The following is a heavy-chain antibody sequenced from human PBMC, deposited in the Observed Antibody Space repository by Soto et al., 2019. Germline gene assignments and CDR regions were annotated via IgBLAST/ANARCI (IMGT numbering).Heavy chain of an antibody. D-gene: IGHD3-3*02. V-gene: IGHV2-26*01. CDR3: ARILLVASMRHYYYYMDV. CDR1: GLSLSNARMG. CDR2: IFSNDEK. Sequence: QVTLKESGPVLVKPTETLTLTCTVSGLSLSNARMGVNWIRQPPGKALEWLAHIFSNDEKSYSTSLKSRLTISKDPPNSQVVLTLINTDPVDTARYYCARILLVASMRHYYYYMDVWGKGTTVTVSS. J-gene: IGHJ6*03.